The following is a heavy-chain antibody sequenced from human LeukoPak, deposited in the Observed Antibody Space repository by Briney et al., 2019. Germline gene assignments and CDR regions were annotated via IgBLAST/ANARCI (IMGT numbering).Heavy chain of an antibody. CDR3: ARGIGSPLHYFDY. D-gene: IGHD6-25*01. J-gene: IGHJ4*02. CDR2: IYHSGST. V-gene: IGHV4-38-2*02. Sequence: PSETLSLTCTVSGYSISSGYYWGWIRQPPGKGLEWIGSIYHSGSTYYNPSLKSRVTISVDTSKNQFSLKLSSVTAADTAVYYCARGIGSPLHYFDYWGQGTLVTVSS. CDR1: GYSISSGYY.